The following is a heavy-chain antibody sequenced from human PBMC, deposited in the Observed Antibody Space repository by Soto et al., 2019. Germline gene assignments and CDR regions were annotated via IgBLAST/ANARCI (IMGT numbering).Heavy chain of an antibody. V-gene: IGHV1-3*01. J-gene: IGHJ3*02. CDR3: ARDSIRLRNDAFDI. D-gene: IGHD2-21*02. CDR1: GYTFTSYA. Sequence: ASVKVSCKASGYTFTSYAMHWVRQAPGQRLEWMGWINAGNGNTKYSQKFQGRVTITRDTSASTAYMELSSLRSEDTAVYYCARDSIRLRNDAFDIWGQGTMVTVSS. CDR2: INAGNGNT.